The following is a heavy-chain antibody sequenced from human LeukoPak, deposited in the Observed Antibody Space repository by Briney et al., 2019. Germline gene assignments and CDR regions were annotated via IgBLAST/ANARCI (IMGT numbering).Heavy chain of an antibody. Sequence: SETLSLTCTVSGGSISSYFWIWIRQPAGRGLEWIGHIYSSGSFKYNPSLKSRVTMSIDTSKNQLSLKLNSVTAADTAVYYCARSGGSSSGSLGLWYSDIWGQGTMVTVSS. V-gene: IGHV4-4*07. CDR3: ARSGGSSSGSLGLWYSDI. J-gene: IGHJ3*02. D-gene: IGHD6-19*01. CDR1: GGSISSYF. CDR2: IYSSGSF.